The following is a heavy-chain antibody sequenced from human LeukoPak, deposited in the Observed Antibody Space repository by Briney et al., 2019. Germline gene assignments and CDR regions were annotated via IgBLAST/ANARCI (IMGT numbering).Heavy chain of an antibody. Sequence: PSETLSLTCAVYGGSFSGYYWSRIRQPPGKGLEWIGEINHSGSTKYTPSLKSRVTISVGTSKNQFSLKLSSVTAADTAVYYCAKGFERNYDFWSGYYGDYWGQGTLVTVSS. CDR1: GGSFSGYY. CDR3: AKGFERNYDFWSGYYGDY. J-gene: IGHJ4*02. V-gene: IGHV4-34*01. D-gene: IGHD3-3*01. CDR2: INHSGST.